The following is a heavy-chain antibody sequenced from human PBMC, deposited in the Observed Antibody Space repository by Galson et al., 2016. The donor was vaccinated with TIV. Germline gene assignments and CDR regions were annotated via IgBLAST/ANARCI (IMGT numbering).Heavy chain of an antibody. J-gene: IGHJ3*01. D-gene: IGHD3-3*02. V-gene: IGHV4-31*03. CDR3: AGEHLPHDSLDV. CDR2: VYYTGTS. Sequence: TLSLTCSVSGDSVSNAAYYWTWIRQLPGKGLEWIGNVYYTGTSYYNPSLKSRITMSVDTSKNQFSLKLTSVTAADSALYFCAGEHLPHDSLDVWGQGTEVTVSS. CDR1: GDSVSNAAYY.